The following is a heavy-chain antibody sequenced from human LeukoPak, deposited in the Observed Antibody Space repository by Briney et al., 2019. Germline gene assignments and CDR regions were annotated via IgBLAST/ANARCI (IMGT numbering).Heavy chain of an antibody. CDR1: GFTVSSNY. CDR2: IYSGGST. D-gene: IGHD3-22*01. V-gene: IGHV3-66*01. Sequence: PGGSLRLSCAASGFTVSSNYMSWVRQAPGKGLEWVSVIYSGGSTYYADSVKGRFTISRDNSKNTLYLQMNSLRAEDTAVYYCARDYYDSSGHFSYWGQGTLVTVSS. J-gene: IGHJ4*02. CDR3: ARDYYDSSGHFSY.